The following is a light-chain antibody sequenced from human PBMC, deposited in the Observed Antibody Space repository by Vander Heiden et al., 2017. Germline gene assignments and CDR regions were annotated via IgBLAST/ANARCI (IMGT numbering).Light chain of an antibody. CDR3: KSAVV. V-gene: IGLV3-25*03. Sequence: SYSLPQPPSVSVSPGQTPRITCSGDALPKQYAYWYPQKPGQAPVLVIYKDSERPSGSPERSSGSTSGITVTLTISGVQAEDEADYYCKSAVVFGGGTKLTVL. CDR2: KDS. CDR1: ALPKQY. J-gene: IGLJ2*01.